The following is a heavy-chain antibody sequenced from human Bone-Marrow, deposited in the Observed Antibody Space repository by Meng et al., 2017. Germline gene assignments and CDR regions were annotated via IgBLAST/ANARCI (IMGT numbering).Heavy chain of an antibody. V-gene: IGHV3-73*02. CDR2: IRSKTDTYAT. J-gene: IGHJ3*02. CDR1: GFTFNGSD. CDR3: TVFSRGHI. Sequence: VLLVESGGGLVQPGGSLKLSCVVSGFTFNGSDVHWVRQASGKGLEWVGRIRSKTDTYATAFAASVKGRFTISRDDSKNTAYLQLNSLKTEDTAVYYCTVFSRGHIWGQGTMVTVSS. D-gene: IGHD3-3*02.